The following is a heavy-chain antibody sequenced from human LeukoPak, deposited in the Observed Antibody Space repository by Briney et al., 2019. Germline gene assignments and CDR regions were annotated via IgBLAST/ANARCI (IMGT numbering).Heavy chain of an antibody. Sequence: GGSLRLSCAASGFTFSSYSMNWVRQAPGKGLEWVSSISSSSSYIYYTDSVKGRFTISRDNAKNSLYLQMNSLRAEDTAVYYCATPPGQLANFDYWGQGTLVTVSS. D-gene: IGHD6-6*01. CDR2: ISSSSSYI. V-gene: IGHV3-21*04. CDR3: ATPPGQLANFDY. J-gene: IGHJ4*02. CDR1: GFTFSSYS.